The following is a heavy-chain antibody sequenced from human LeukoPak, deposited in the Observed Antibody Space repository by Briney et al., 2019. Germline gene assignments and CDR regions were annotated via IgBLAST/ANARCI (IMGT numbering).Heavy chain of an antibody. Sequence: EASVKVSCKASGYTFTSYGISWVRQAPGQGLEWMGWISAYNGNTNYAQKLQGRVTMTTDTSTSTAYMELRSLRSDDTAVYYCARDSRIAAAGTCDYWGQGTLVTVSS. CDR2: ISAYNGNT. D-gene: IGHD6-13*01. J-gene: IGHJ4*02. CDR3: ARDSRIAAAGTCDY. CDR1: GYTFTSYG. V-gene: IGHV1-18*01.